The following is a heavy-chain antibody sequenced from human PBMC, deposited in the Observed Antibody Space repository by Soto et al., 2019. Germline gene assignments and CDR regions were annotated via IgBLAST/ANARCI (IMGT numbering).Heavy chain of an antibody. CDR3: ARLMGVVTVDY. CDR2: IYYAGSP. V-gene: IGHV4-39*02. Sequence: PSETLSLTCSVSGGSISSTGHYWGWIRQPPGKGLEWIGNIYYAGSPYYNPSLKSRVTISVDTSKNHFSLALTSVTAADTAVYYCARLMGVVTVDYWGQGALVTVS. J-gene: IGHJ4*02. CDR1: GGSISSTGHY. D-gene: IGHD2-21*02.